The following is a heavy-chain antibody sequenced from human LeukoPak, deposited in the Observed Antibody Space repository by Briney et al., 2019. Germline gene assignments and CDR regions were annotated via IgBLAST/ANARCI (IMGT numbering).Heavy chain of an antibody. CDR3: ASGSLEFLWFGELLPPGFDP. CDR1: GYSINSGYY. V-gene: IGHV4-38-2*02. CDR2: IYYSGST. Sequence: PSETLSLTCTVSGYSINSGYYWSWIRQPPGKGLEWIGSIYYSGSTYYNPSLKSRVTISVDTSKNQFSLKLSSVTAADTAVYYCASGSLEFLWFGELLPPGFDPWGQGTLVTVSS. D-gene: IGHD3-10*01. J-gene: IGHJ5*02.